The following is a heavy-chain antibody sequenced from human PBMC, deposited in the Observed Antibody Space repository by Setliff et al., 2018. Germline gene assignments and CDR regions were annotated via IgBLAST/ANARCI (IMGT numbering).Heavy chain of an antibody. J-gene: IGHJ4*02. V-gene: IGHV3-23*01. D-gene: IGHD6-13*01. CDR3: VKDVVGYSSTWPKRDYFDY. CDR1: GFTFNTYA. Sequence: GGSLRLSCAASGFTFNTYAMSWVRQPPGKGLEWVSSISDTALGIYYADSVRGRFTISRDNSKKTLYLQMNSLRAEDTAVYYCVKDVVGYSSTWPKRDYFDYWGQGTLVTVSA. CDR2: ISDTALGI.